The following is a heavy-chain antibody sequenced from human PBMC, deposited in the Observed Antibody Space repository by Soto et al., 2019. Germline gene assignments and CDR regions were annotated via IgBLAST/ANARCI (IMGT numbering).Heavy chain of an antibody. V-gene: IGHV4-39*01. D-gene: IGHD3-10*01. CDR3: ARPRNYGPASGYGY. CDR2: IYYSGST. J-gene: IGHJ4*02. Sequence: PSETTALTCAVSGGCMKSSSYYWGWISQPPGKGLEWIGSIYYSGSTYYNPSLKSRVTISVDTSKNQFSLKLSSVTAADTAVYYCARPRNYGPASGYGYWGQGTLVTVSS. CDR1: GGCMKSSSYY.